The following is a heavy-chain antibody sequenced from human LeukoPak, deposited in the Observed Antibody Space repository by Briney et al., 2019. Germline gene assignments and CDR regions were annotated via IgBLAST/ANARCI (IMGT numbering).Heavy chain of an antibody. V-gene: IGHV1-2*02. CDR2: INPNSGGT. J-gene: IGHJ6*02. D-gene: IGHD4-17*01. CDR3: ARGIITVTTNYGMDV. Sequence: ASVKVSCKASGYTFTGYYMHWVRQAPGQGLEWMGWINPNSGGTNYAQKFQGRVTMTRDTSISTAYMELSRLRSDDTAVYYCARGIITVTTNYGMDVWGQGTTVIVSS. CDR1: GYTFTGYY.